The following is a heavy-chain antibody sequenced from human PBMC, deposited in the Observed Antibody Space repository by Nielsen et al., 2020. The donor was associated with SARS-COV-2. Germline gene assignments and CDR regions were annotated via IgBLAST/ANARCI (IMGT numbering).Heavy chain of an antibody. CDR1: GFTFSSYA. V-gene: IGHV3-23*01. CDR2: ISGSGGST. J-gene: IGHJ4*02. D-gene: IGHD7-27*01. Sequence: GESLKISCAASGFTFSSYAMSWVRQAPGKGLEWVSAISGSGGSTYYADSVKGRFTISRDNSKNTLYLQMNSLRAEDTAVYYCAKINGLELGFDYWGQGTLVTVSS. CDR3: AKINGLELGFDY.